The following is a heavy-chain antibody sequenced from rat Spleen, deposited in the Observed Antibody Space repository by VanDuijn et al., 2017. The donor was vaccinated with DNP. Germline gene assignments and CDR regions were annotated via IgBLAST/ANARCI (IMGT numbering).Heavy chain of an antibody. CDR3: ARGGGRYAMDA. Sequence: EVQLVQSGGGLVQPGRSLKLSCVASGFTFSDFAMAWVRQVPKKGLDWVATISHHGSRTYYRDSVKGRFTISRDNAKSTLYLQMDSLRSEDTATYYCARGGGRYAMDAWGQGTSVTVSS. CDR2: ISHHGSRT. J-gene: IGHJ4*01. CDR1: GFTFSDFA. V-gene: IGHV5-7*01. D-gene: IGHD1-11*01.